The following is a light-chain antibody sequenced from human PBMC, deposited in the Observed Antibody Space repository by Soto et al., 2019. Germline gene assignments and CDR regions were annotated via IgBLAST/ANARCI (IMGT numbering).Light chain of an antibody. Sequence: QAVVTQEPSFSVSPGRTVTLTCGLSSGSVSTSYYPSWYQQTPGQAPRTLIYNTNTRSSGVPDRFSGSILGNKAALTITGAQADDESDYYCVLYMSSGIGVFGGGTKLPAL. J-gene: IGLJ3*02. CDR2: NTN. CDR3: VLYMSSGIGV. V-gene: IGLV8-61*01. CDR1: SGSVSTSYY.